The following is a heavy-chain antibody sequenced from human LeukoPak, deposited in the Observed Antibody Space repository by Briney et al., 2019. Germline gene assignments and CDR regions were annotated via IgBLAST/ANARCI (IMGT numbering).Heavy chain of an antibody. D-gene: IGHD2-15*01. CDR3: AREDMGYCSGGSCYRAWFDP. J-gene: IGHJ5*02. V-gene: IGHV3-48*03. CDR2: ISSSGSTV. CDR1: GFTFSSYE. Sequence: PGGSLRLSCAASGFTFSSYEMNWVRQAPGEGLEWVSYISSSGSTVYYADSVKGRFTISRDNAKNSLYLQMNSLRAEDTAVYYCAREDMGYCSGGSCYRAWFDPWGRGTLVTVSS.